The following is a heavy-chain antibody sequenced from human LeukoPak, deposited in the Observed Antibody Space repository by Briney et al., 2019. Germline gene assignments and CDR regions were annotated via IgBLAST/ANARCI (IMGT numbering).Heavy chain of an antibody. CDR1: GGSFSGYY. J-gene: IGHJ6*03. CDR3: ARGFGVWQRNTYYYYMDV. CDR2: INHSGST. V-gene: IGHV4-34*01. Sequence: SETLSLTCAVYGGSFSGYYWSWIRQPPGKGLEWIGEINHSGSTNYNPSLKSRVTISVDTSKNQFSLKLSSVTAADTAVYYCARGFGVWQRNTYYYYMDVWGKGTTVNVSS. D-gene: IGHD6-25*01.